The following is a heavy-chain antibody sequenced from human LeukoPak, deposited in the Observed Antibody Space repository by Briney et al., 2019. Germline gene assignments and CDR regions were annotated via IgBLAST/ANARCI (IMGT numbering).Heavy chain of an antibody. V-gene: IGHV4-4*07. CDR2: IYTRGST. J-gene: IGHJ3*02. CDR3: AREGSSSWYLFDAFDI. D-gene: IGHD6-13*01. Sequence: SETLSLTCAVYGGSISSYYWSWIRQPAGKGLEWIGRIYTRGSTNYNPSLKSRVTMSVDTSKNQFSLKLSSVTAADTAVYYCAREGSSSWYLFDAFDIWGQGTMVTVSS. CDR1: GGSISSYY.